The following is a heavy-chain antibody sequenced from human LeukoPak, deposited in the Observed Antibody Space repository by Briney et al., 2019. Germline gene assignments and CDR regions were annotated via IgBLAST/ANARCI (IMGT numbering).Heavy chain of an antibody. CDR1: GFTFTSSA. D-gene: IGHD3-22*01. J-gene: IGHJ4*02. CDR3: AADLREEGYDYYDSSGYYRYYFDY. V-gene: IGHV1-58*01. Sequence: SVKVSCKASGFTFTSSAVQWVRQARGLRLEWIGWIVVGSGNTNYAQKFQERVTITRDMSTSTAYMELSSLRSEDTAVYYCAADLREEGYDYYDSSGYYRYYFDYWGQGTLVTVSS. CDR2: IVVGSGNT.